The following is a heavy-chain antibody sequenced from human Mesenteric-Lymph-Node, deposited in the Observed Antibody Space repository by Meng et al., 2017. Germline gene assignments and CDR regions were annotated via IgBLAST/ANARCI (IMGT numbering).Heavy chain of an antibody. J-gene: IGHJ6*02. D-gene: IGHD6-13*01. CDR1: GFTFDDYA. V-gene: IGHV3-43D*03. CDR3: ARSIAAAGMYYYYGMDV. Sequence: GESLKISCAASGFTFDDYAMHWVRQAPGKGLEWVSVISWNSGSTYYADSVKGRFTISRDNSKNSLYLQMNSLRAEDTVLYYCARSIAAAGMYYYYGMDVWGQGTTVTVSS. CDR2: ISWNSGST.